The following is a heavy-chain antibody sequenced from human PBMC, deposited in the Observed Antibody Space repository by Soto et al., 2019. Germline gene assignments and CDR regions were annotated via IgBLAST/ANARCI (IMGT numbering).Heavy chain of an antibody. CDR1: GFSFSDYY. J-gene: IGHJ5*02. CDR3: ARGYSSSWTYNWFDP. CDR2: SSSSGGTK. V-gene: IGHV3-11*01. Sequence: QVQLVESGGGLVKPGGSLRLSCAASGFSFSDYYMTWIRQAPGKGLEWVSYSSSSGGTKYHADSVKGRFTISRDNAKNSLYLQMNSLRAEDTAVYYCARGYSSSWTYNWFDPWGQGTLVTVSS. D-gene: IGHD6-13*01.